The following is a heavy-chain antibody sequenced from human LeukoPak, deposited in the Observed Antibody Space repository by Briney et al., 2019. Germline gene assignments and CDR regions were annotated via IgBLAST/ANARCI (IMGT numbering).Heavy chain of an antibody. Sequence: PGRSLRLSCAASGFTFSTYAMHWVRQAPGKGLEWVTMIWHDGSHKYYTDSVRGRFTISRDNSKNTVYLQMNSLRAEDTAVYYCAREIFGPGSYPDYWGQGTLVTVSS. CDR3: AREIFGPGSYPDY. CDR1: GFTFSTYA. D-gene: IGHD3-10*01. CDR2: IWHDGSHK. J-gene: IGHJ4*02. V-gene: IGHV3-33*01.